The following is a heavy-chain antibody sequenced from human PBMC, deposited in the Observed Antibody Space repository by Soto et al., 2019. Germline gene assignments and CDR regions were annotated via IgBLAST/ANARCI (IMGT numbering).Heavy chain of an antibody. V-gene: IGHV4-59*01. D-gene: IGHD1-7*01. CDR3: ARGRLTGTTSRWFDP. J-gene: IGHJ5*02. CDR1: GGSISSYY. Sequence: PSETLSLTCTVSGGSISSYYWSWIRQPPGKGLEWIGYIYYSGSTNYNPSLKSRVTISVDTSKNQFSLKLSSVTAADTAVYYCARGRLTGTTSRWFDPWGQGTLVTVSS. CDR2: IYYSGST.